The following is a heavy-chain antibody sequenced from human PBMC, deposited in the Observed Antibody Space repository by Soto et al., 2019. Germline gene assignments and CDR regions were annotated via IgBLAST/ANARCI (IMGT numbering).Heavy chain of an antibody. J-gene: IGHJ4*02. CDR3: ARDQHYYDSSGYYPEI. D-gene: IGHD3-22*01. CDR2: IIPIFGTA. Sequence: RASVKVSCKASGGTFSSYAISWVRQAPGQGLEWMGGIIPIFGTANYAQKFQGRVTITADESTSTAYMELSSLRSEDTAVYYCARDQHYYDSSGYYPEIWGQGTLVTVSS. V-gene: IGHV1-69*13. CDR1: GGTFSSYA.